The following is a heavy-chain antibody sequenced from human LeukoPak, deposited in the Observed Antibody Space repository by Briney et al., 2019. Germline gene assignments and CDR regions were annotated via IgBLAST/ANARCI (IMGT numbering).Heavy chain of an antibody. D-gene: IGHD2-15*01. V-gene: IGHV5-10-1*01. CDR2: IDPSDSYT. J-gene: IGHJ4*02. CDR1: GYSFTNYW. Sequence: GESLKISCKGSGYSFTNYWISWVRQMPGKGLERMGRIDPSDSYTNYSPSFQGHVTISADKSISTAYLQWSSLKASDTAMYYCARGGDELLWYWGQGTLVTVSS. CDR3: ARGGDELLWY.